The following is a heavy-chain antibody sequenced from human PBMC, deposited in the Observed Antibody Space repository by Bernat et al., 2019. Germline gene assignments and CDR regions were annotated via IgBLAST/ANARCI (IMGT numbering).Heavy chain of an antibody. CDR1: GFSLSTIGVG. D-gene: IGHD3-10*01. Sequence: QITLKESGPTLVKPTQTLTLTCTFSGFSLSTIGVGVGWIRQPPGKALEWLALIYWDDDKRYSPSLKSRLTITKDTSKNQVVLTMTNMDPVDTATYYCAHTVRGVIPYYFDYWGQGTLVTVSS. J-gene: IGHJ4*02. V-gene: IGHV2-5*02. CDR2: IYWDDDK. CDR3: AHTVRGVIPYYFDY.